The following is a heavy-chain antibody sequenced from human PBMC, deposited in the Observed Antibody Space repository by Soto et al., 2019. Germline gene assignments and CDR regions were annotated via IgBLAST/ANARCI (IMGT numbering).Heavy chain of an antibody. D-gene: IGHD6-6*01. CDR2: ISGSGGST. CDR1: GFTFSSYA. J-gene: IGHJ4*02. Sequence: GGSLRLSCAASGFTFSSYAMSWVRQAPGKGLEWVSAISGSGGSTYYADSVKGRFTISRDNSKNTLYLQMNSLRAEDTAVYYCAKVSPRQYSSSSGALDYWGQGTLVTVYS. CDR3: AKVSPRQYSSSSGALDY. V-gene: IGHV3-23*01.